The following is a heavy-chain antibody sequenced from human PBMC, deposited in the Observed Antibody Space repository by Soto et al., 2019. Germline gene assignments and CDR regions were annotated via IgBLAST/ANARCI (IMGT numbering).Heavy chain of an antibody. J-gene: IGHJ4*02. CDR1: GGSFSGYY. V-gene: IGHV4-34*01. D-gene: IGHD1-1*01. Sequence: SETLSLTCAVYGGSFSGYYWNWFRQPSGKGLEWIGYNTHSGNPYYNPSLKTRVTIFLDRSNNQFSLELSSVTAADTALYYCARGGLEPLTFDSWGQGTLVTVSS. CDR2: NTHSGNP. CDR3: ARGGLEPLTFDS.